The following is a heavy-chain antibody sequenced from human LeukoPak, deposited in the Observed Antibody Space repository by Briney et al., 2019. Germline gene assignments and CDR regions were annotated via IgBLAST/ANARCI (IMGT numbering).Heavy chain of an antibody. CDR1: GFTFSSYS. Sequence: GGSLRLSCAASGFTFSSYSMNWVRQAPGKGLEWVSYISSSSSTIYYADSVKGRFTISRDNAKNSLYLQMNSLRAGDTAEYYCATGNHHAFDIWGQGTTVAVSS. V-gene: IGHV3-48*01. CDR3: ATGNHHAFDI. D-gene: IGHD1-14*01. J-gene: IGHJ3*02. CDR2: ISSSSSTI.